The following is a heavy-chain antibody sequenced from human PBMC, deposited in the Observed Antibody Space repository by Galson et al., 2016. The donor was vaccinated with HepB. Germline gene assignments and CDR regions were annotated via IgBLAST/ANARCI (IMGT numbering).Heavy chain of an antibody. Sequence: TLSLTCTVSGGSISSYYWSWIRQPPGKGLEWIGYIYYSGSTDYNPSLKSRVAISVDTSKNQFSLKLSSVTAADTAVYYCARVSALTTFFDYWGQGTLVTVSS. J-gene: IGHJ4*02. CDR3: ARVSALTTFFDY. CDR1: GGSISSYY. CDR2: IYYSGST. V-gene: IGHV4-59*01. D-gene: IGHD1-1*01.